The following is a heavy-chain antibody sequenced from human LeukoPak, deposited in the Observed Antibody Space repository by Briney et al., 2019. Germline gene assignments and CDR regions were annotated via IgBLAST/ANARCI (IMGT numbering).Heavy chain of an antibody. V-gene: IGHV3-64D*06. CDR2: ISTNGGST. D-gene: IGHD6-6*01. CDR1: GFTFSSYA. CDR3: VKGGVYTSSSPFDY. Sequence: GGSLRLSCSASGFTFSSYAMHWVRQAPGKGLEYVSAISTNGGSTHYADSVKGRFTISRDNSKNTLYLQMTSLSAEDTSVYYCVKGGVYTSSSPFDYWGQGTLVTVSS. J-gene: IGHJ4*02.